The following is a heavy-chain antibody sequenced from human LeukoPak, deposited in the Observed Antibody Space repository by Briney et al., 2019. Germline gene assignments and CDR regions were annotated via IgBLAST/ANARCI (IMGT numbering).Heavy chain of an antibody. J-gene: IGHJ4*02. D-gene: IGHD3-10*01. CDR3: ARDLPHYVVRGGYFDY. V-gene: IGHV6-1*01. Sequence: SQTLSLTCAISGDSVSSSSAAWNWIRQSPSRGLEWLGRTYYRSKWYNDYAVSVKSRITINPDTSKNQFSLQLNSVTPEDTAVYYCARDLPHYVVRGGYFDYWGQGTLVTVSS. CDR2: TYYRSKWYN. CDR1: GDSVSSSSAA.